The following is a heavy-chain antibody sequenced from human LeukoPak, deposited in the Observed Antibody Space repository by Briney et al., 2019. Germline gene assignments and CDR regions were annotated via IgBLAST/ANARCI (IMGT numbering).Heavy chain of an antibody. CDR3: VRDRGTYRPIDY. CDR2: ISYTGTYI. J-gene: IGHJ4*02. V-gene: IGHV3-21*04. D-gene: IGHD1-26*01. CDR1: GFTFSNYA. Sequence: GGSLRLSCAASGFTFSNYAMHWVRQAPGKGLEWVSSISYTGTYIYYADSVKGRFTISRDNAQNSLYLQTNSLRAEDTAIYYCVRDRGTYRPIDYWGQGTLVTVSS.